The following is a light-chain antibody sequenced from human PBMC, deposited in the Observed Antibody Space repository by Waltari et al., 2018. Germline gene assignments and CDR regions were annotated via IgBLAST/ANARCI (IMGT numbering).Light chain of an antibody. CDR2: GPD. Sequence: SSELNQDPAVSVALGQTVKITCQGDSPRKFSASWYQQRPGQAPILFLYGPDYRPSGIPGRFSGSTSGGTASLTITGAQAEDEAVYYCHSRDSTSTRVFGGGTRLTV. CDR1: SPRKFS. CDR3: HSRDSTSTRV. J-gene: IGLJ3*02. V-gene: IGLV3-19*01.